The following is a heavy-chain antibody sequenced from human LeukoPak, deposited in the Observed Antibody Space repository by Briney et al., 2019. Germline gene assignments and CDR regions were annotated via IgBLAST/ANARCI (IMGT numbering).Heavy chain of an antibody. D-gene: IGHD2-15*01. CDR1: GYTFTGYY. J-gene: IGHJ3*02. Sequence: VSVKVSCKASGYTFTGYYMHWVRQAPGQGLEWMGWINPNSGGTNYAQKFQGWVTMTRDTSISTAYMELSRLRSDDTAVYYCARVASHCSGGSCYSFDAFDIWGQGTMVTVSS. CDR3: ARVASHCSGGSCYSFDAFDI. CDR2: INPNSGGT. V-gene: IGHV1-2*04.